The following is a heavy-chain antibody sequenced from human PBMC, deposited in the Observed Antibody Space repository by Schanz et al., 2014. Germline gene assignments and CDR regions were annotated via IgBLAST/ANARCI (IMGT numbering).Heavy chain of an antibody. CDR1: GYTFSNDD. CDR2: MQPDSGKT. D-gene: IGHD2-15*01. Sequence: QVQLVQSGAEVKKPGTSVKVSCKTSGYTFSNDDINWVRQAIGQGPEWMGWMQPDSGKTHYAEKFQGRVAMTRNTSISTAYMELSSLRSEDTAVYYCARGRGCTGGSCYSWFDLWGQGTLVTVAS. V-gene: IGHV1-8*01. J-gene: IGHJ5*02. CDR3: ARGRGCTGGSCYSWFDL.